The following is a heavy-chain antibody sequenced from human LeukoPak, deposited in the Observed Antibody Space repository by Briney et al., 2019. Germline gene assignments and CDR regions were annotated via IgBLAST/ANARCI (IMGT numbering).Heavy chain of an antibody. V-gene: IGHV3-30*04. CDR2: ISYDGSNK. CDR3: ARDQGSSSYLDY. CDR1: GFTFSSYA. J-gene: IGHJ4*02. Sequence: PGRSLRLSCAASGFTFSSYAMHWVRQAPGKGLEWVAVISYDGSNKYYADSVKGRFTISRDNSKNTLCLQMNSLRAEDTAVYYCARDQGSSSYLDYWGQGTLVTVSS. D-gene: IGHD6-13*01.